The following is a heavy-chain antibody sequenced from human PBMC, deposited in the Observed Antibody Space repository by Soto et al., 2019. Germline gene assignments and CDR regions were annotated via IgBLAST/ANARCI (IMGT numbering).Heavy chain of an antibody. Sequence: GASVKVSCKASGYTFTGYYMHWVRQAPGQGLEWMGWINPNSGGTNYAQKFQGWVTMTRDTSISTAYMELSRLRSDDTAVYYCVRHHDSSWYGFDYWGQGTLVTVSS. CDR3: VRHHDSSWYGFDY. V-gene: IGHV1-2*04. J-gene: IGHJ4*02. D-gene: IGHD6-13*01. CDR2: INPNSGGT. CDR1: GYTFTGYY.